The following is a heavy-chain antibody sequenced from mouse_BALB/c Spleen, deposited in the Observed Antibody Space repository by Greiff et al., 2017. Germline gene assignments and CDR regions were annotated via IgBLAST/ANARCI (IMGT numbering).Heavy chain of an antibody. CDR3: ARRTYYGNSGYAMDY. V-gene: IGHV5-17*02. D-gene: IGHD2-10*01. Sequence: EVQRVESGGGLVQPGGSRKLSCAASGFTFSSFGMHWVRQAPEKGLEWVAYISSGSSTIYYADTVKGRFTISRDNPKNTLFLQMTSLRSEDTAMYYCARRTYYGNSGYAMDYWGQGTSVTVSS. CDR2: ISSGSSTI. CDR1: GFTFSSFG. J-gene: IGHJ4*01.